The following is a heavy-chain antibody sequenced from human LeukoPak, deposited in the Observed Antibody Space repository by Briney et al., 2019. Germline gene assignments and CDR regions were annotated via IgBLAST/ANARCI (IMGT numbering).Heavy chain of an antibody. CDR3: ARVIGGSSGYYHFDF. CDR2: ISSSRSYI. V-gene: IGHV3-21*06. CDR1: GFTFSSYS. J-gene: IGHJ4*02. Sequence: GGSLRLSCAASGFTFSSYSMNWVRQAPGKGLEWVSFISSSRSYIYYADSVKGRFTISRYNPGNTLYLQMNSLRVEDTGVYYCARVIGGSSGYYHFDFWGQGVLVTVSS. D-gene: IGHD3-22*01.